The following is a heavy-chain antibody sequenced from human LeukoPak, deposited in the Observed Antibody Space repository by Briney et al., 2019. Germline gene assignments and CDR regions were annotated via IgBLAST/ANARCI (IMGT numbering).Heavy chain of an antibody. Sequence: GASVKVSCKASGYSFISYDINWVRQVTGQGLEWMGWMNPNSGDTGYAQNFQGRVTMTRDTSISTAYMELSSLRSEDTAVYYCARFLGVWFGESDGFDLWGRGTMVTVSS. J-gene: IGHJ3*01. V-gene: IGHV1-8*01. CDR3: ARFLGVWFGESDGFDL. CDR1: GYSFISYD. CDR2: MNPNSGDT. D-gene: IGHD3-10*01.